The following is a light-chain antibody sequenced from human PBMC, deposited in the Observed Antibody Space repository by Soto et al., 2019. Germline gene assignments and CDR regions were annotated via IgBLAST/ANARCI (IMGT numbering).Light chain of an antibody. CDR2: DAS. J-gene: IGKJ1*01. Sequence: EIVMTQSPATLSVSPGVRATLSCRASLSVSSNLAWYQQKPGQAPRLLIYDASTRATGIPARFSGSGSGTEFTLTVSSLQSEECAVYYCHQYNNLPPWTFGQGTKVEIK. V-gene: IGKV3-15*01. CDR3: HQYNNLPPWT. CDR1: LSVSSN.